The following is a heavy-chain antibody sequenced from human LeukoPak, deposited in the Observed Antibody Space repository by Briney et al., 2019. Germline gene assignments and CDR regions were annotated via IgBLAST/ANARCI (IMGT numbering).Heavy chain of an antibody. CDR2: ISAYNGNT. V-gene: IGHV1-18*01. J-gene: IGHJ6*03. CDR3: GRDCWTNGVWGGGPDYYYYYMDV. Sequence: ASVKVSCKASGYAFTSYGISWVRQAPGQGLEWMGWISAYNGNTHYAQKLQGRVTMTTDTSTSTAHMELGSLRSDDTAVYYWGRDCWTNGVWGGGPDYYYYYMDVWGKGTTVTVSS. CDR1: GYAFTSYG. D-gene: IGHD2-8*01.